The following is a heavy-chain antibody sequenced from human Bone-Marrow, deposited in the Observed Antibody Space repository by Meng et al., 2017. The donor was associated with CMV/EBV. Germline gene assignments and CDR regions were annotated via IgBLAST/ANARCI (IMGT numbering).Heavy chain of an antibody. CDR2: IYYSGST. CDR3: ARGRRGILKSFGVVTPQWVPFDY. D-gene: IGHD3-3*01. V-gene: IGHV4-59*12. CDR1: GGSISSYY. Sequence: SETLSLTCTVSGGSISSYYWSWIRQPPGKGLEWIGYIYYSGSTNYNPSLKSRVTISVDTSKNQFSLKLSSVTAADTAVYYCARGRRGILKSFGVVTPQWVPFDYWGQGTLVTVSS. J-gene: IGHJ4*02.